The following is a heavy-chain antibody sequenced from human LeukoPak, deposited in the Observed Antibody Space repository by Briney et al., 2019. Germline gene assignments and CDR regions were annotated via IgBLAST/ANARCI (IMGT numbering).Heavy chain of an antibody. V-gene: IGHV1-69*06. CDR1: GGTFSSYA. J-gene: IGHJ4*02. CDR2: IIPIFGTA. CDR3: ARAPRWVPTFDY. Sequence: ASVKVSCKAPGGTFSSYAISWVRQAPGQGLEWMGGIIPIFGTANYAQKFQGRVTITADKSTSIAYMELSSLRSEDTAVYYCARAPRWVPTFDYWGQGTLVTVSS. D-gene: IGHD3-10*01.